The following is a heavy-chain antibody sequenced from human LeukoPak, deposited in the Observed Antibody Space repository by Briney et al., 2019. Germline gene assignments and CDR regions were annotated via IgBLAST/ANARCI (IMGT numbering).Heavy chain of an antibody. J-gene: IGHJ4*02. CDR2: ISYDGSNK. V-gene: IGHV3-30*03. D-gene: IGHD4-17*01. CDR1: GFTFSSYG. CDR3: ARVYGDYEQAIDY. Sequence: AASGFTFSSYGMHWVRQAPGKGLEWVAVISYDGSNKYYADSVKGRFTISRDNSKNTLYLQMNSLRAEDTAVYYCARVYGDYEQAIDYWGQGTLVTVSS.